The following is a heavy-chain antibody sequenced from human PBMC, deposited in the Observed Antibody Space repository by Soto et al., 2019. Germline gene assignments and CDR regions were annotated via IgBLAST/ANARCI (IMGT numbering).Heavy chain of an antibody. CDR3: ARRGWDAFDI. V-gene: IGHV3-30*03. CDR2: ISYDGSNK. CDR1: GFTFSSYG. J-gene: IGHJ3*02. Sequence: QVQLVESGGGVVQPGRSLRLSCAASGFTFSSYGMHWVRQAPGKGLEWVAVISYDGSNKYYADSVKGRFTISRDNSKNTLYLQMTSLRAEDTAVYYCARRGWDAFDIWGQGTMVTVSS.